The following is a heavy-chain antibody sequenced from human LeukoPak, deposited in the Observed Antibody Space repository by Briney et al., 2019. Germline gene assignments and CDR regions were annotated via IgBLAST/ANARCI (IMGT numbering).Heavy chain of an antibody. D-gene: IGHD3-22*01. Sequence: GGSLRLSCAASGFTFSSYSMNWVRQAPGKGLEWVSSISSSSSYIYYADSVKGRFTISRDNAKDSLYLQMNSLRAEDTAVYYCARDLYYYDSSGYYYWGQGTLVTVSS. CDR2: ISSSSSYI. V-gene: IGHV3-21*01. CDR1: GFTFSSYS. J-gene: IGHJ4*02. CDR3: ARDLYYYDSSGYYY.